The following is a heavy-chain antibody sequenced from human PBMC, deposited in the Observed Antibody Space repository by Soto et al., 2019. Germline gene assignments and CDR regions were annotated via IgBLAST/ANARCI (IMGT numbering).Heavy chain of an antibody. V-gene: IGHV3-11*06. CDR2: ISSSSSYT. J-gene: IGHJ4*02. CDR1: GFTFSDYY. D-gene: IGHD3-22*01. CDR3: ARALTYYYDSSGSTGY. Sequence: GGSLRLSCAASGFTFSDYYMSWIRQAPGKGLEWVSYISSSSSYTNYADSVKGRFTISRDNAKNSLYLQMNSLRAEDTAVYYWARALTYYYDSSGSTGYWGQGTLVTVSS.